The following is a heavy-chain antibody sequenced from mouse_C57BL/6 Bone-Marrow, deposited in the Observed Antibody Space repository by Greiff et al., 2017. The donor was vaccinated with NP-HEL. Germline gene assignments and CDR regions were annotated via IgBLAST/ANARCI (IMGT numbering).Heavy chain of an antibody. CDR1: GYTFTDYY. J-gene: IGHJ3*01. CDR2: IFPGSGST. D-gene: IGHD1-1*01. CDR3: ARDYYGSSSETWFAY. Sequence: VKLQESGPELVKPGASVKISCKASGYTFTDYYINWVKQRPGQGLEWIGWIFPGSGSTYYNEKFKGKATLTVDKSSSTAYMLLSSLTSEDSAVYFCARDYYGSSSETWFAYWGQGTLVTVSA. V-gene: IGHV1-75*01.